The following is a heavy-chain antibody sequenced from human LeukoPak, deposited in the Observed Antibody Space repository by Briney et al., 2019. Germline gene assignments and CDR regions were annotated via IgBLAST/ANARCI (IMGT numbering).Heavy chain of an antibody. CDR2: INHSGST. Sequence: SETLSLTCAGYGGSFSGYYWSWIRQPPGKGLEWIGEINHSGSTNYNPSLKSRVTISVDTSKNQFSLKLSSVTAADTAVYYCARTTMAYYYYYMDVWGKGTTVTVSS. J-gene: IGHJ6*03. CDR3: ARTTMAYYYYYMDV. D-gene: IGHD5-18*01. CDR1: GGSFSGYY. V-gene: IGHV4-34*01.